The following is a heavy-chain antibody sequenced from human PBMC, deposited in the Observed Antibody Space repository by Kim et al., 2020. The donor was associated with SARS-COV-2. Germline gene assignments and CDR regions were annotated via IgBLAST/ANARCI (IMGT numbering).Heavy chain of an antibody. D-gene: IGHD3-10*01. Sequence: ASVKVSCKASGYTFTNYYIHWVRQAPGQGLEWMGIINPSGGSTSYAQKFQGRVTMTRDTSTSTVYMDLSSLRSEDTAVYYCAKDVSLVRGTPLFYYYGVDVWGQGTTVTVSS. CDR1: GYTFTNYY. J-gene: IGHJ6*02. V-gene: IGHV1-46*01. CDR3: AKDVSLVRGTPLFYYYGVDV. CDR2: INPSGGST.